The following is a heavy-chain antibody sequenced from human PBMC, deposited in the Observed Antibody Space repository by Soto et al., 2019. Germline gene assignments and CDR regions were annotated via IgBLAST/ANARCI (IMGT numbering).Heavy chain of an antibody. V-gene: IGHV4-39*01. CDR3: ARHPEGGYSYGYGY. J-gene: IGHJ4*02. CDR1: GGSVSSSSYY. D-gene: IGHD5-18*01. Sequence: SETLSLTCTVSGGSVSSSSYYWGWIRQPPGKGLEWIGSIYYSGSTYYDPSLKSRVTISVDTSKNQFSLKLSSVTAADTAVYYCARHPEGGYSYGYGYWAQGTLVTASS. CDR2: IYYSGST.